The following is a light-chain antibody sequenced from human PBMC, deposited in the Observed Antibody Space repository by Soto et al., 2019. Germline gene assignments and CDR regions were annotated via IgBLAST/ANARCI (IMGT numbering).Light chain of an antibody. J-gene: IGKJ5*01. V-gene: IGKV2D-29*02. CDR1: QSLLHITGETF. Sequence: DVVMTQTPLSLSVAPGQPASISCKSSQSLLHITGETFLFGYLQKPGQSPQLLIYEVSTRVSGVTDRFSGSGSWTDVTLEISRVETDDVGIYYCMQSTQLPPTFGQGTRLEIK. CDR3: MQSTQLPPT. CDR2: EVS.